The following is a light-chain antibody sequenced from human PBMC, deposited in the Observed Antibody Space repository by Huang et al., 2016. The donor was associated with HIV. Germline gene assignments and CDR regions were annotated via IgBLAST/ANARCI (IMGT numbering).Light chain of an antibody. Sequence: DIVMTQSPDSLAVSRGERATINCKSSQSVLYNSNNKNYLAWYKQKPGQPPKLLIYWASTRASGVPDRFSGSGSGTDFTLTISSLQAEDVAVYYCQQYYSSLITFGQGTRLEIK. CDR1: QSVLYNSNNKNY. CDR3: QQYYSSLIT. V-gene: IGKV4-1*01. J-gene: IGKJ5*01. CDR2: WAS.